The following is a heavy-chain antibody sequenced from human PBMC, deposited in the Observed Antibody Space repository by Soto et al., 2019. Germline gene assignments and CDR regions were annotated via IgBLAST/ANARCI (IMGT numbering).Heavy chain of an antibody. CDR1: GGSISSGDCY. V-gene: IGHV4-30-4*01. Sequence: SETLSLTCTVSGGSISSGDCYWSWIRQPPGKGLEWIGYIYYSGSTYYNPSLKSRVTISVDTSKNQFSLKLSSVTAADTAVYYCARTYGSGSRGTLDIWGQGAMVTVSS. CDR2: IYYSGST. D-gene: IGHD3-10*01. J-gene: IGHJ3*02. CDR3: ARTYGSGSRGTLDI.